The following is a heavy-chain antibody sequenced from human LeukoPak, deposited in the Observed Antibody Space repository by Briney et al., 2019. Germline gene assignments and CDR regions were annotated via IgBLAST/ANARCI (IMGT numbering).Heavy chain of an antibody. D-gene: IGHD2-2*01. J-gene: IGHJ4*02. CDR1: GFTFSTYA. CDR3: AKVTSSYTYFDY. Sequence: GGSLRLSCTASGFTFSTYAMSWVRQAPGKGLEWVSTFSGSGGRTLYADPVKGRFVISRDNSKNTLYLQMNSLRAEDTAVYYCAKVTSSYTYFDYWGQGAPVTVSS. V-gene: IGHV3-23*01. CDR2: FSGSGGRT.